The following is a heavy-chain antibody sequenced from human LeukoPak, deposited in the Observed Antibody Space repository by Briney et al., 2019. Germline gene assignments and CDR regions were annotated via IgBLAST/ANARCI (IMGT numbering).Heavy chain of an antibody. J-gene: IGHJ4*02. CDR1: GFTFSSYD. CDR3: ASANYDFWGYYFDY. V-gene: IGHV3-53*01. Sequence: GGSLRLSCAASGFTFSSYDMSWVRQAPGKGLEWVSVIYSGGSTYYADSVKGRFTISRDNSKNTLYLQMNSLRAEDTAVYYCASANYDFWGYYFDYWGQGTLVTVSS. D-gene: IGHD3-3*01. CDR2: IYSGGST.